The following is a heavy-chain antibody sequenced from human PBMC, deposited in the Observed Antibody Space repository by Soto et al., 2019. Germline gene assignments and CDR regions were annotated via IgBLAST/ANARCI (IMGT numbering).Heavy chain of an antibody. CDR3: AKGEQQLAGRFDP. CDR2: ISWNSGSI. J-gene: IGHJ5*02. CDR1: GFTFDDYA. Sequence: AGGSLRLSCAASGFTFDDYAMHWVRQAPGKGLEWVSGISWNSGSIGYADSVKGRFTISRDNAKNSLYLQMNSLRAEDTALYYCAKGEQQLAGRFDPWGQGTLVTVS. V-gene: IGHV3-9*01. D-gene: IGHD6-13*01.